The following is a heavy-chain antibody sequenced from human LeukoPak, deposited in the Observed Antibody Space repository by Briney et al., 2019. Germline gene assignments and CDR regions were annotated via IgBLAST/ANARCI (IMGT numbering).Heavy chain of an antibody. J-gene: IGHJ4*02. Sequence: GGSLRLSCTASRFTFGDYAMNWVRQAPGKGLEWVGFIRSKAYGGTTEYAASVKGRFTISRDDSKSIAYLQMNSLKAEDTAVYYCTRYRGYFDYWGPGTLDTVSS. CDR1: RFTFGDYA. CDR3: TRYRGYFDY. V-gene: IGHV3-49*04. CDR2: IRSKAYGGTT. D-gene: IGHD3-10*01.